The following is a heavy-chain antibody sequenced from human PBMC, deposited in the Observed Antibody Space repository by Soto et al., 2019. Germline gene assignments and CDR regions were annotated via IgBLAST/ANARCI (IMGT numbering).Heavy chain of an antibody. Sequence: QVQLVESGGGVVQPGRSLRLSCAASGFTFSSYGMHWVRQAPGKGLEWVAVISHDGSNKYFADSGKGRFTISRDNSHNTLSLQMNSLRAEDTAVDYCSKHLLAVAGYIQGMDVWGQGTTVTVSS. D-gene: IGHD6-19*01. CDR3: SKHLLAVAGYIQGMDV. CDR2: ISHDGSNK. V-gene: IGHV3-30*18. J-gene: IGHJ6*02. CDR1: GFTFSSYG.